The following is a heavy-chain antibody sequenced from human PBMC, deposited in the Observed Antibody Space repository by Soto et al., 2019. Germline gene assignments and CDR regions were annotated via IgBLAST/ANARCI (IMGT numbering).Heavy chain of an antibody. J-gene: IGHJ5*02. CDR3: ARDLITIFGVVIILGGFWFDP. V-gene: IGHV1-46*03. CDR2: INPSGGST. Sequence: ASVKVSCKASGYTFTSYYMHWVRQAPGQGLEWMGIINPSGGSTSYAQKFQGRVTMTRDTSTSTVYMELSSLRSEDTAVYYCARDLITIFGVVIILGGFWFDPWGQGTLVTVS. CDR1: GYTFTSYY. D-gene: IGHD3-3*01.